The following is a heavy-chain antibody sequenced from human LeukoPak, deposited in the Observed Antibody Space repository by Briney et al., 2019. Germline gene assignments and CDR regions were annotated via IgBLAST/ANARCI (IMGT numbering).Heavy chain of an antibody. CDR1: GFTFSSYA. CDR2: ISGSGDTT. J-gene: IGHJ4*02. V-gene: IGHV3-23*01. D-gene: IGHD4-23*01. CDR3: ARGRPHGNDY. Sequence: GGSLRLSCAASGFTFSSYAMSWVRQAPGEGLEWVSTISGSGDTTYYADSVKGRFTISRDNAKNTLYLQMNSLRVEDTAVYYCARGRPHGNDYWGQGTLVTVSS.